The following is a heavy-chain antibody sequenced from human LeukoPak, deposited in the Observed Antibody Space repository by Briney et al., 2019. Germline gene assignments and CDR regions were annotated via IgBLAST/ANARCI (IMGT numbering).Heavy chain of an antibody. D-gene: IGHD2-2*01. CDR2: IKRDGSDK. CDR1: GFTFSTYW. J-gene: IGHJ4*02. V-gene: IGHV3-7*01. CDR3: ARVLPVASRDY. Sequence: GGSLRLSCAASGFTFSTYWMSWVRQAPGKGLEWVANIKRDGSDKFYVDSVKGRFTISRDNAKNSMYLQMNSLRAEDTAVYYCARVLPVASRDYWGQGTLVTVSS.